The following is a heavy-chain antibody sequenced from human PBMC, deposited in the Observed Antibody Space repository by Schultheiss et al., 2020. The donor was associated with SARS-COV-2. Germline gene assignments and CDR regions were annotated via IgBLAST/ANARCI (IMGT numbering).Heavy chain of an antibody. V-gene: IGHV1-18*04. Sequence: GESLKISCRASGYTFTSYGISWVRQAPGQGLEWMGWISAYNGNTNYAQKLQGRVTMTTDTSTSTAYMELRSLRSDDTAVYYCARVFSYGDYPEYFQHWGQGTLVTVSS. J-gene: IGHJ1*01. CDR1: GYTFTSYG. CDR3: ARVFSYGDYPEYFQH. CDR2: ISAYNGNT. D-gene: IGHD4-17*01.